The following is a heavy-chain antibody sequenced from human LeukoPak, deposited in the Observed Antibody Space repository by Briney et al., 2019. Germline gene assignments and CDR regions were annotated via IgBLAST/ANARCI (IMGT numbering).Heavy chain of an antibody. CDR3: ARMDRGAYNSPYYFDY. CDR1: GFTFSSYS. CDR2: ISSSGTTI. V-gene: IGHV3-48*02. D-gene: IGHD5-24*01. Sequence: GGSLILSCAASGFTFSSYSMNWVRHTPGKGLRWVSYISSSGTTIYYADSVKGRFTISRDNVKHSLYLQMDSLRDEDTAIYYCARMDRGAYNSPYYFDYWGQGTLVTVSS. J-gene: IGHJ4*02.